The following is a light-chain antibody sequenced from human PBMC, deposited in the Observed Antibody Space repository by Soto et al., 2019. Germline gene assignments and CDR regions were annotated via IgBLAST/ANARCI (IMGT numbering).Light chain of an antibody. J-gene: IGKJ4*01. CDR2: VAP. Sequence: DIQLTQSPSCLSASVGDRVTITCRASQGIRSSLAWYQQRAGKAPKFLIYVAPTLQSGAPSRFSGSGSGTDFTLTLSSLQPEDSATYYFLLVDIFPFTFGERTKVEIK. V-gene: IGKV1-9*01. CDR3: LLVDIFPFT. CDR1: QGIRSS.